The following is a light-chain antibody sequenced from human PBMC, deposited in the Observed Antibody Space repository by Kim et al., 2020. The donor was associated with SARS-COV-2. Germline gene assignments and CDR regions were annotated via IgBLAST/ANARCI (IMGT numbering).Light chain of an antibody. V-gene: IGLV1-47*01. CDR2: RTD. J-gene: IGLJ2*01. CDR3: GTWDDSLSVVV. Sequence: QLVLTQPPSASGTPGQRVSISCSGSFSNVGSNFVSWYQQLPGTAPKLLIYRTDQRPSGVPDRFSGSKSGTSGSLAISGLRSEDEADYYCGTWDDSLSVVVFGGGTQLTVL. CDR1: FSNVGSNF.